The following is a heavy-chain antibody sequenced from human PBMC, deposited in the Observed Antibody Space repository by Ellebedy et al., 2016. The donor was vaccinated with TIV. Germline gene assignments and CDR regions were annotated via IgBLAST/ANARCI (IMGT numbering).Heavy chain of an antibody. CDR3: AVTWIQLWSFDY. CDR1: GLTFSSYD. V-gene: IGHV3-48*01. CDR2: ISSSSSTI. Sequence: GGSLRLSXAASGLTFSSYDMNWVRQAPGKGLQWVSYISSSSSTIYYADSVKGRFTISRDNAKNSLYLQMNSLRAEDTAVYYCAVTWIQLWSFDYWGQGTLVTVSS. J-gene: IGHJ4*02. D-gene: IGHD5-18*01.